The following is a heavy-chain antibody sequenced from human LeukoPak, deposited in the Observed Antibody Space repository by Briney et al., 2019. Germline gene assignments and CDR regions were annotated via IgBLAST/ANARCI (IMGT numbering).Heavy chain of an antibody. CDR1: GGSVSSGSNK. J-gene: IGHJ5*02. D-gene: IGHD2-15*01. CDR3: ATETECSGGSCYSYGWFDP. V-gene: IGHV4-61*01. Sequence: SGTLSLTCTVSGGSVSSGSNKWSWIRQPPGKGLEWIGDISYSGSASYNPSLRSRVTISVDTSTNQFSLTLGSVTAADTAVYYCATETECSGGSCYSYGWFDPWGQGTQVIVSS. CDR2: ISYSGSA.